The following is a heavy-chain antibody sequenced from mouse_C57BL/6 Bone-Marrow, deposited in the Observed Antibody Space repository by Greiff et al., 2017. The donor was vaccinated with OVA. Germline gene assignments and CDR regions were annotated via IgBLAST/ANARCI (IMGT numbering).Heavy chain of an antibody. J-gene: IGHJ4*01. Sequence: EVKLVESGGGLVQPKGSLKLSCAASGFTFHTYAMPWVRQAPGKGLEWVARIRSKSSNYATYYADSVKDRFTISRDDSQSMLYLQMNNLKTEDTAMYYCAGIITTVVEGAMDYWGQGTSVTVSS. V-gene: IGHV10-3*01. CDR3: AGIITTVVEGAMDY. CDR1: GFTFHTYA. CDR2: IRSKSSNYAT. D-gene: IGHD1-1*01.